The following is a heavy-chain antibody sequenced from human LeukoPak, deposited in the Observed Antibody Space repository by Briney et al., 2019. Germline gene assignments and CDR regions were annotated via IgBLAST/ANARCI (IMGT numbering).Heavy chain of an antibody. D-gene: IGHD3-22*01. Sequence: SETLSLTCTVSGASISSYYWSWIRQPPGKGLEWIGYIYYSGSTNYNPSLKSRVTISVDTSKNQFSLKLSSVTAADTAVYYCARSFYDSSGYLDAFDIWGQGTMATVSS. CDR1: GASISSYY. CDR2: IYYSGST. J-gene: IGHJ3*02. V-gene: IGHV4-59*08. CDR3: ARSFYDSSGYLDAFDI.